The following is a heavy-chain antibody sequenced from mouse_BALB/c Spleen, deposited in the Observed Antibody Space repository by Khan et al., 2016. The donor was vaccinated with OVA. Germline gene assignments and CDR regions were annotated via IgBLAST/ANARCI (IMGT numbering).Heavy chain of an antibody. CDR2: TNPESGGS. D-gene: IGHD2-3*01. V-gene: IGHV1-54*03. CDR1: GYAFTNYL. CDR3: ARSGDGYYHWYFDV. Sequence: QVQLKESGAELVRPGTSVKVSCKASGYAFTNYLIEWVKQRPGQGLEWIGLTNPESGGSNYNENFKGKATLTTDKSSSTAYMQLSSLTSDDSAVYFCARSGDGYYHWYFDVGGAGTTVTVSS. J-gene: IGHJ1*01.